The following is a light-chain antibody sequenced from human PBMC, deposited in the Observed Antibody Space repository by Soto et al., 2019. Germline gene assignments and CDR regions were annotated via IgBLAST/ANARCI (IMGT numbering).Light chain of an antibody. Sequence: LTQPPSASGTPGQRVTISCSGSSSNIGSNTVNWYQQLPGTAPKLLIYSNNQRPSGVPDRFSGSKSGTSASLAISGLQSEDETDYYCAAWDDSLNGYVFGTGTKVTVL. CDR3: AAWDDSLNGYV. CDR2: SNN. J-gene: IGLJ1*01. CDR1: SSNIGSNT. V-gene: IGLV1-44*01.